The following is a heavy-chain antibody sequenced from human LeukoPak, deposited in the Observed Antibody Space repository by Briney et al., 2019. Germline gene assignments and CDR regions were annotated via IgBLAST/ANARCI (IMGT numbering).Heavy chain of an antibody. V-gene: IGHV3-53*01. CDR2: VYSDGSI. D-gene: IGHD3-22*01. J-gene: IGHJ4*02. Sequence: GGSLRLSCAASGFTFSSYAMSWVRQAPGKGLEWVSGVYSDGSIYYADSVKGRFTISRDNSENTLFLQVNSLRAEDTAVYYCTRDPIPYDSSGLYDYWGQGTLVTVSS. CDR1: GFTFSSYA. CDR3: TRDPIPYDSSGLYDY.